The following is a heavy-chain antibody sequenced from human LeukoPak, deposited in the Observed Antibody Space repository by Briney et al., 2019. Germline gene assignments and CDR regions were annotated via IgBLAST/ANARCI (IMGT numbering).Heavy chain of an antibody. Sequence: GVSLRLSCAASGFTFSSYATSWVRQAPGKGLEWVSAISGSGGSTYYADSVKGRFTISRDNSKNTLYLQMNSLRAEDTAVYYCAKAPNGGYDLDAFDIWGQGTMVTVSS. CDR1: GFTFSSYA. D-gene: IGHD5-12*01. J-gene: IGHJ3*02. CDR3: AKAPNGGYDLDAFDI. CDR2: ISGSGGST. V-gene: IGHV3-23*01.